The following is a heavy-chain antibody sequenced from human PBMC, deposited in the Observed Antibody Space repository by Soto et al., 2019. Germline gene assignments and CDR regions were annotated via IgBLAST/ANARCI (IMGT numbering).Heavy chain of an antibody. CDR3: ARGVGSSPPRY. CDR2: VYDNGRP. Sequence: HSGSLYLTFAISGGSICVYYWSWIRQSPRQGLEWIGYVYDNGRPYYSPSLKSRVTISADTSKNQISLKLTSATAADTAVYYCARGVGSSPPRYWGRGTLVTVSS. V-gene: IGHV4-59*01. CDR1: GGSICVYY. J-gene: IGHJ4*02. D-gene: IGHD3-9*01.